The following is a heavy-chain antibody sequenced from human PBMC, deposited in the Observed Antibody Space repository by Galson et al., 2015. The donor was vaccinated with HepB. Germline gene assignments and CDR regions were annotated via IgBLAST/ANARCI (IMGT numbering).Heavy chain of an antibody. D-gene: IGHD4-11*01. J-gene: IGHJ5*02. CDR2: INPSGGST. Sequence: SCKASGYTFTSYYMHWVRQAPGQGLEWMGVINPSGGSTSYAQKFQGRVTMTRDTSTSTVYMELSSLRSEDTAVYYCARAPYSNGWFDPWGQGTLVTVSS. V-gene: IGHV1-46*03. CDR1: GYTFTSYY. CDR3: ARAPYSNGWFDP.